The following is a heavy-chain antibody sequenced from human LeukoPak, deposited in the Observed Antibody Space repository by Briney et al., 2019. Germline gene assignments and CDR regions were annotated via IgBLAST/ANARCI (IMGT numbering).Heavy chain of an antibody. D-gene: IGHD2-8*01. Sequence: SETLSLTCIVSGDSISSNYYYWGWIRQPPGKGLVWLGSLYYSGTTYHNPSLKSRVTMSADTSKNQFSLKLSSVTAADTAVYYCARGRRDIVLMVYAIRNNWFDPWGQGTLVTVSS. CDR1: GDSISSNYYY. CDR3: ARGRRDIVLMVYAIRNNWFDP. V-gene: IGHV4-39*07. J-gene: IGHJ5*02. CDR2: LYYSGTT.